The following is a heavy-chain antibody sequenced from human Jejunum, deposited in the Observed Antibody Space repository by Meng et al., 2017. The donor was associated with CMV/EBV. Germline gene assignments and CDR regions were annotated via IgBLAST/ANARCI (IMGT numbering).Heavy chain of an antibody. CDR1: YTFTRYD. CDR3: ARGLGGWLSENNWFDP. V-gene: IGHV1-8*01. J-gene: IGHJ5*02. D-gene: IGHD6-19*01. Sequence: YTFTRYDINWVRQATGQGLEWMGWMNQSSGGTGYAQKFQGRITMTRDTSTSTAYMELTSLRSEDMAMYYCARGLGGWLSENNWFDPWGQGTLVTVSS. CDR2: MNQSSGGT.